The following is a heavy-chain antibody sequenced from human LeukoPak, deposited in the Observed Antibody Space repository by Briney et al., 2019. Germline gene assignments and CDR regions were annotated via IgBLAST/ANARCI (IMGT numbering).Heavy chain of an antibody. CDR3: ARNTTDRPYDY. D-gene: IGHD1/OR15-1a*01. Sequence: GGSLRLSCAASGFTFNVFDMTWVRQAPGKGLEWLSTVIASGTYTYYADSVKGRFTISRDNSKNTLYLQMDSLRVEDTAVYFCARNTTDRPYDYWGQGTLVTVSS. J-gene: IGHJ4*02. V-gene: IGHV3-23*01. CDR2: VIASGTYT. CDR1: GFTFNVFD.